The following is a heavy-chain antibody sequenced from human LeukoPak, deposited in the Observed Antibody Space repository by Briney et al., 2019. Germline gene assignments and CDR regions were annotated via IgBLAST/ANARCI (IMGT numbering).Heavy chain of an antibody. CDR2: IYSGGST. D-gene: IGHD3-22*01. Sequence: PGGSLRLSCAASGFTFSDYWMHWVRQAPGKGLEWVSVIYSGGSTYYADSVKGRFTISRDNSKNTLYLQMNSLRAEDTAVYYCASRNYYDSSGYHDAFDIWGQGTMVTVSS. V-gene: IGHV3-53*01. CDR3: ASRNYYDSSGYHDAFDI. CDR1: GFTFSDYW. J-gene: IGHJ3*02.